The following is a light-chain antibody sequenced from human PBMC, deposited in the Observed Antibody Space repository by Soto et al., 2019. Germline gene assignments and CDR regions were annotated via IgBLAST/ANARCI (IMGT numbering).Light chain of an antibody. CDR2: GAS. V-gene: IGKV3-20*01. J-gene: IGKJ2*01. Sequence: IVLTQSPGTLSLSPGERATLSCRTSQRVSNNYLAWYQQKPGQAPSLLIYGASNRATGIPDRFSGSGSGTDFTLTISRLEPEDFAVYYCQQYGTSYTFGQGTKLEIK. CDR3: QQYGTSYT. CDR1: QRVSNNY.